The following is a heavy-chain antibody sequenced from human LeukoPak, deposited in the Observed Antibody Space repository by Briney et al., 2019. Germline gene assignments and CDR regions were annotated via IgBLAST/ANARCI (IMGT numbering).Heavy chain of an antibody. CDR2: INQAGSVQ. J-gene: IGHJ3*02. Sequence: GSLRLSCAASGFSFSAYYMNWVRQAPGKGPEWLANINQAGSVQNYVDSVGGRFTISRDNAKSSLSLPSVYLQMSSLRVEDTAVYYCVRGFDGYYGFDIWGQGTMVTVSS. V-gene: IGHV3-7*05. D-gene: IGHD5-24*01. CDR1: GFSFSAYY. CDR3: VRGFDGYYGFDI.